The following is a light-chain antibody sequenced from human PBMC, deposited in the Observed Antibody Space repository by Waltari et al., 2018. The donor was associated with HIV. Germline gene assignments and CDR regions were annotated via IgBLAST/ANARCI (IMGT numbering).Light chain of an antibody. CDR1: SSAVGSYNL. CDR3: CSYAGSSYV. V-gene: IGLV2-23*02. Sequence: QSALPQPASVSGSPGQSLTISCTGTSSAVGSYNLFSWYQQHPGKAPKLMIYEVSKRPSGVSKRFSGSKSGNTASLTISGLQAEDEADYYCCSYAGSSYVFGTGTKVTVL. CDR2: EVS. J-gene: IGLJ1*01.